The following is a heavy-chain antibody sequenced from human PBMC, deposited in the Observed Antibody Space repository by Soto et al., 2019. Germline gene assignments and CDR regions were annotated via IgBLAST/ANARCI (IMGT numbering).Heavy chain of an antibody. D-gene: IGHD3-3*01. Sequence: GGSLRLSCAASGFTFSSYAMHWVRQAPGKGLEWVAVISYDGSNKYYADSVKGRFTISRDNSKNTLYLQMNSLRAEDTAVYYCAELKKNVLRFGYWGQGTLVTVSS. CDR3: AELKKNVLRFGY. V-gene: IGHV3-30-3*01. CDR2: ISYDGSNK. J-gene: IGHJ4*02. CDR1: GFTFSSYA.